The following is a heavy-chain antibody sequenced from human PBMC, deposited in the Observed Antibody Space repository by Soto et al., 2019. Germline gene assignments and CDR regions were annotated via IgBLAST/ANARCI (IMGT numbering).Heavy chain of an antibody. V-gene: IGHV4-34*01. CDR3: ARGRRRGSGSYYNVAERKAHFDY. J-gene: IGHJ4*02. CDR2: INHSGST. Sequence: SETLSLTCAVYGGSFSGYYWSWIRQPPGKGLEWIGEINHSGSTNYNPSLKSRVTISVDTSKNQFSLKLSSVTAADTAVYYCARGRRRGSGSYYNVAERKAHFDYWGQGTLVTVSS. D-gene: IGHD3-10*01. CDR1: GGSFSGYY.